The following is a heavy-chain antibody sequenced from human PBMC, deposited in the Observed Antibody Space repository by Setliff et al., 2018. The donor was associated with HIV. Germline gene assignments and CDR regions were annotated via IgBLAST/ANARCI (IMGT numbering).Heavy chain of an antibody. Sequence: GSLRLSCAASGFNFRSYGMTWVRQAPGKGLDWVAHIGSSNHGIHYTASVQGRFTVSKNTLYLQMNSLRAEDTAVYYCAKIQNPQGYYYDSSGYYPHPGSPDYWGQGTLVTVSS. CDR2: IGSSNHGI. CDR3: AKIQNPQGYYYDSSGYYPHPGSPDY. CDR1: GFNFRSYG. J-gene: IGHJ4*02. D-gene: IGHD3-22*01. V-gene: IGHV3-48*01.